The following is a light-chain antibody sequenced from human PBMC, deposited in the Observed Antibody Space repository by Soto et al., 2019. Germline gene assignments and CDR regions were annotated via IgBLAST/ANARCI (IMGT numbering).Light chain of an antibody. CDR3: ASYTTSSIYV. Sequence: QSALTQPASVSGSPGQSIAISCTGTSSDVGGYNYVSWYQQHPGKAPKLISYDVSSRPSGVSDRFSGSKSGNTASLTISGLQAEDEADYYCASYTTSSIYVFGTGTKLTVL. CDR1: SSDVGGYNY. V-gene: IGLV2-14*03. J-gene: IGLJ1*01. CDR2: DVS.